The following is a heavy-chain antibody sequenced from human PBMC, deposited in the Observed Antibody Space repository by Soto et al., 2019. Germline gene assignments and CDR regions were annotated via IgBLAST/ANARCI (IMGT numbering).Heavy chain of an antibody. CDR3: ARTNSGRDYYFDY. Sequence: ASETLSLTCTVSGGSISSYYWSWIRQPPGKGLEWIGYIYYSGSTNYNPSLKSRVTISVDTSKNQFSLKLSSVTAADTAVYYCARTNSGRDYYFDYWGQGTLVTVS. D-gene: IGHD5-12*01. CDR1: GGSISSYY. V-gene: IGHV4-59*01. CDR2: IYYSGST. J-gene: IGHJ4*02.